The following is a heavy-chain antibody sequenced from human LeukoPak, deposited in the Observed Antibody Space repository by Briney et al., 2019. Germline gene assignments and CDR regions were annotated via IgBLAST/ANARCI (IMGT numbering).Heavy chain of an antibody. Sequence: PGGSLRLSCAASGFTFSNYWMHWVRQAPGKGLVWVSRINSDGINTSYADSVKGRFTISRDNAKNTLNLQMNSLRAEDTAVYYCASNSDNYYYYYMDVWGKGTTVTVSS. CDR3: ASNSDNYYYYYMDV. CDR1: GFTFSNYW. D-gene: IGHD3-10*01. J-gene: IGHJ6*03. V-gene: IGHV3-74*01. CDR2: INSDGINT.